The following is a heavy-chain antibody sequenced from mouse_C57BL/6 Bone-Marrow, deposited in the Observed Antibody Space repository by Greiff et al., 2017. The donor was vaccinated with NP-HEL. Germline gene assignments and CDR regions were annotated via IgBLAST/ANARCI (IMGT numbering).Heavy chain of an antibody. V-gene: IGHV1-81*01. CDR1: GYTFTSYG. CDR2: IYPRSGNT. CDR3: AGGGVSTGGDYFGY. J-gene: IGHJ2*01. Sequence: VQLQQSGAELARPGASVKLSCKASGYTFTSYGISWVKQRPGQGLEWIGEIYPRSGNTYYNEKFKGKATLTADKSSSTAYMELRSLTSEDSAVYFGAGGGVSTGGDYFGYWGKGTTLTVAS.